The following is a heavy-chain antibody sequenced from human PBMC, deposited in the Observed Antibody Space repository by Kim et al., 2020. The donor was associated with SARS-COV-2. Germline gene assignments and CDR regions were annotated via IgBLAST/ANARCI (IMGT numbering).Heavy chain of an antibody. Sequence: SETLSLTCTVSGGSISSGGYYWSWIRQHPGKGLEWIGYIYYSGSTYYNPSLKSRVTISVDTSKNQFSLKLSSVTAADTAVYYCAREPYYYGSGSYYFHYGIDVWGQGTTVTVSS. D-gene: IGHD3-10*01. CDR1: GGSISSGGYY. CDR2: IYYSGST. V-gene: IGHV4-31*03. CDR3: AREPYYYGSGSYYFHYGIDV. J-gene: IGHJ6*02.